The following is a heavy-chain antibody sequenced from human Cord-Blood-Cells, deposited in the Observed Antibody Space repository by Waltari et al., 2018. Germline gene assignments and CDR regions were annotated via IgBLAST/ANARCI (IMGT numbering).Heavy chain of an antibody. D-gene: IGHD3-16*01. CDR2: PNSGGT. Sequence: PNSGGTNYAQKFQGRVTMTRDTSISKAYMELSRLSSDDTAVYYCGRGGGRRVDSLFDYWGQGTLVTVSS. V-gene: IGHV1-2*02. J-gene: IGHJ4*02. CDR3: GRGGGRRVDSLFDY.